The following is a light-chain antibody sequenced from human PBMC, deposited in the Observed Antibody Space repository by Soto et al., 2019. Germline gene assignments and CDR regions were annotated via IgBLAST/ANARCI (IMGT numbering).Light chain of an antibody. Sequence: DIQMTQSPSSLCASVGDRVTITCRASQGISNYLAGYQQKPGKVRKLLICAASTLQAEVPSRFSGSGSGTDFTLTISSLQPEDVATYYCRKYNSAPLTFGGGTKVEIK. V-gene: IGKV1-27*01. CDR3: RKYNSAPLT. CDR1: QGISNY. J-gene: IGKJ4*01. CDR2: AAS.